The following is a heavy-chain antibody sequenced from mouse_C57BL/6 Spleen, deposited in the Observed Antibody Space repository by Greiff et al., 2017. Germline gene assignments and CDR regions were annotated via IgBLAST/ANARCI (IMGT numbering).Heavy chain of an antibody. CDR3: ARGT. CDR1: GYTFTSYW. V-gene: IGHV1-55*01. CDR2: IYPGSGST. J-gene: IGHJ2*01. D-gene: IGHD3-3*01. Sequence: QVQLQQPGAELVKPGASVKMSCKASGYTFTSYWITWVKQRPGQGLEWIGDIYPGSGSTNYNEKFKSTATLTVDTSSSTASMQLSSLTSEDSAVYYCARGTWGQGTTLTVSS.